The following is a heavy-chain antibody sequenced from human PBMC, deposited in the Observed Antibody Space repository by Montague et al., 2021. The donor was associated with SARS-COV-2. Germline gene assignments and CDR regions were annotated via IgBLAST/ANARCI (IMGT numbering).Heavy chain of an antibody. V-gene: IGHV6-1*01. CDR1: GDSVVRLRVG. J-gene: IGHJ4*02. CDR3: VRYSGWFYFDF. CDR2: THYRKKRYS. Sequence: CAISGDSVVRLRVGWGELRPYLSRGLEWVGRTHYRKKRYSDYAPSVRGRLTVNPDASKNEFSLELNYVTPEDTAVYYCVRYSGWFYFDFWGQGTLVTVSS. D-gene: IGHD6-19*01.